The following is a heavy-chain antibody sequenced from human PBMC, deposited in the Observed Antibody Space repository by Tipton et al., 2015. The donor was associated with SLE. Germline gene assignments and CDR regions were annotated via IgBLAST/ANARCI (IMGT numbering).Heavy chain of an antibody. V-gene: IGHV4-4*07. D-gene: IGHD4-17*01. CDR2: IYTSGST. Sequence: TLSLTCTVSGGSINTYYLTWIRQPAGKGLEWIGRIYTSGSTNYNPSLKSRVTMSVDTSKNQFSLKLSSVTAADTAVYYCARVVDYGDRSYLFDYWGQGTLVTVSS. J-gene: IGHJ4*02. CDR1: GGSINTYY. CDR3: ARVVDYGDRSYLFDY.